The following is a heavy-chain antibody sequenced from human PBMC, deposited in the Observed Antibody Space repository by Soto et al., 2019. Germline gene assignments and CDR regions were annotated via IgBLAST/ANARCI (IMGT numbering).Heavy chain of an antibody. CDR2: INAGNGNT. D-gene: IGHD3-10*01. V-gene: IGHV1-3*01. CDR1: GYTFTSYA. Sequence: QVQLVQSGAEVKKPGASVKVSCKASGYTFTSYAMHWVRQAPGQRLEWMGWINAGNGNTKYSQKFQGRVTITRDTSASAAYMELSSLRSEDTAVYYWARDPSGYYGMDVWGQGTTVTVSS. J-gene: IGHJ6*02. CDR3: ARDPSGYYGMDV.